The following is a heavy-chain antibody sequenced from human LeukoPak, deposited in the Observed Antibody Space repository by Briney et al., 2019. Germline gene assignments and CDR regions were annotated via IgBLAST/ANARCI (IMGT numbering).Heavy chain of an antibody. D-gene: IGHD3/OR15-3a*01. CDR1: GFTFGDTW. CDR3: ATSYDMGWLIGY. J-gene: IGHJ4*02. CDR2: IKQDGSEK. V-gene: IGHV3-7*03. Sequence: GGSLRLSCAASGFTFGDTWMNWVRQVPGQGLEWVANIKQDGSEKFYVAPVKGRFTISRDNGKSSLYLQMNSLRAEDTALYYCATSYDMGWLIGYWGQGTLVTVSS.